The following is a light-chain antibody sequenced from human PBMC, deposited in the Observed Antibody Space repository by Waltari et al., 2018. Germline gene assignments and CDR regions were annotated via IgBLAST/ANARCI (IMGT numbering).Light chain of an antibody. V-gene: IGLV1-51*01. J-gene: IGLJ3*02. CDR2: DNN. CDR3: GTWDSSLNHGRV. Sequence: QSVLTQPPSVSAAPGQMVTISCSGSSSNIGKNYVSWYQQIPGTAPKLLIYDNNKRPSGSPDRSSGSKSGTSATLGITGLQTGDEADYYCGTWDSSLNHGRVFGGGTKLTVL. CDR1: SSNIGKNY.